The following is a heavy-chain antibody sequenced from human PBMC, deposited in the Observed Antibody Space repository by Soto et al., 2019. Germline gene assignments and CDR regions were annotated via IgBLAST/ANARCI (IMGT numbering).Heavy chain of an antibody. J-gene: IGHJ4*02. CDR1: GFTFSSYG. D-gene: IGHD4-17*01. V-gene: IGHV3-30*03. CDR3: ASNPPPNGDYEPECDY. Sequence: QVQLVQSGGGVVQPGRSLRLSCAASGFTFSSYGMHWVRQAPGQGLEWVAVISYDGSNKYYADSVKGRFTISRDNSKNTLYLQMNSLRAEDTAVYYCASNPPPNGDYEPECDYWGEGSLVTVCS. CDR2: ISYDGSNK.